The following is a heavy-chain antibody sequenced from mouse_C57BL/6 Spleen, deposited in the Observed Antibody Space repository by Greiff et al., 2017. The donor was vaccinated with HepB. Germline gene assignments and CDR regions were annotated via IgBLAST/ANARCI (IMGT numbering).Heavy chain of an antibody. J-gene: IGHJ4*01. D-gene: IGHD1-1*01. CDR1: GYTFTSYW. CDR2: IDPSDSYT. V-gene: IGHV1-69*01. CDR3: ARRTTTRGYYYAMDY. Sequence: VQLQQSGAELVMPGASVKLSCKASGYTFTSYWMHWVKQRPGQGLEWIGEIDPSDSYTNYNQKFKGKSTLTVNKSSSTAYMQLSSLTSEDSAVYYCARRTTTRGYYYAMDYWGQGTSVTVSS.